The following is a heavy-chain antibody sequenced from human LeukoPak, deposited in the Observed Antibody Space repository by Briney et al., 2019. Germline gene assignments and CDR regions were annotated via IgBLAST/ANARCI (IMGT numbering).Heavy chain of an antibody. CDR1: GYTFTSYG. Sequence: SVKVSCKGSGYTFTSYGISWVRQAPGQGLEWMGGIIPIFGTANYAQKFQGRVTITADESTSTAHMELSSLRSEDTAVYYCARLTGTTFYYYMDVWGKGTTVTVSS. D-gene: IGHD1-7*01. CDR2: IIPIFGTA. CDR3: ARLTGTTFYYYMDV. V-gene: IGHV1-69*13. J-gene: IGHJ6*03.